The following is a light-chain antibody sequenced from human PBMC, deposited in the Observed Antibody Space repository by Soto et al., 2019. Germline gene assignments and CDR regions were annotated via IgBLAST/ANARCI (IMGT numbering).Light chain of an antibody. CDR1: RSIVRW. Sequence: DIQMTQSPSTLSASLGDRVTITCRASRSIVRWLAWYQQKPGTAPRLLIYDASTLETGVPSRFSGGGSGTEFTLTISSLQPDDNATYYCQHCDTYWAFGQGTKVEVE. V-gene: IGKV1-5*01. J-gene: IGKJ1*01. CDR2: DAS. CDR3: QHCDTYWA.